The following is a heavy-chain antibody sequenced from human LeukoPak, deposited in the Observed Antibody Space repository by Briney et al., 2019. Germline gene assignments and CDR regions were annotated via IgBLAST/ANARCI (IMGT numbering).Heavy chain of an antibody. V-gene: IGHV4-38-2*01. J-gene: IGHJ4*02. CDR1: DYPITNGYY. CDR2: ITYSGNT. CDR3: ARHRRFDTTGYYYDFDY. Sequence: PPETLSLTCAVSDYPITNGYYWGWIRQPPGKGLEGIGSITYSGNTYDNPSLKSLVTISLDTSKNQFSLRLSSVTASDTAVYYCARHRRFDTTGYYYDFDYWGQGTLVTVSS. D-gene: IGHD3-22*01.